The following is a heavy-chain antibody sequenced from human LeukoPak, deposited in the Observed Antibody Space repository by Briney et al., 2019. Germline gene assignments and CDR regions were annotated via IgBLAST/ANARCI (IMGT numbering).Heavy chain of an antibody. D-gene: IGHD3-22*01. CDR3: AAYDQYYYDSSGYLERGAFDI. V-gene: IGHV1-58*02. Sequence: GTSVKVSCKASGFTFTSSAMQWVRQARGQRLEWIGWIVVGSGNTNYAQKFQERVTITRDMSTSTAYMELSSLRSEDTAVYCCAAYDQYYYDSSGYLERGAFDIWGQGTMVTVSS. J-gene: IGHJ3*02. CDR1: GFTFTSSA. CDR2: IVVGSGNT.